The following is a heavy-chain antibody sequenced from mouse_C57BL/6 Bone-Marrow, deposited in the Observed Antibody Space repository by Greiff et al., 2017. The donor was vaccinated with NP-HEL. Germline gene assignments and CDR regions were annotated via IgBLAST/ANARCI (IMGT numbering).Heavy chain of an antibody. J-gene: IGHJ2*01. CDR3: ARGYYGPYYFDY. CDR2: IYPGGGYT. D-gene: IGHD1-1*01. CDR1: GYTFTNYW. V-gene: IGHV1-63*01. Sequence: VQLQQSGAEPVRPGTSVKMSCKASGYTFTNYWIGWAKQRPGHGLEWIGDIYPGGGYTNYNEKFKGKATLTADKSSSTAYMQFSSLTSEDSAIYYCARGYYGPYYFDYWGQGTTLTVSS.